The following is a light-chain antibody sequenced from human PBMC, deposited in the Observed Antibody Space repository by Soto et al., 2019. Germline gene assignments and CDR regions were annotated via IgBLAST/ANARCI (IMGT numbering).Light chain of an antibody. CDR3: CSYAGSSTFVM. CDR1: TSDVGGYNL. CDR2: EVS. V-gene: IGLV2-23*02. Sequence: QSALTQPASVSGSPGQSITISCTGTTSDVGGYNLVSWYQQHPDLAPKLIIYEVSKRPSGVSYRFSGSKSGNTASLTISGLQPDDEADYYCCSYAGSSTFVMFGGGTKLTVL. J-gene: IGLJ3*02.